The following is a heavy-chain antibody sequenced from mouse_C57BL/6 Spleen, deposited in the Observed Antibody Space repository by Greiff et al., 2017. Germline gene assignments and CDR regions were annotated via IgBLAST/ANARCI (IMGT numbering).Heavy chain of an antibody. CDR3: AREYFDY. CDR2: INPSTGGT. CDR1: GYSFTGYY. V-gene: IGHV1-42*01. J-gene: IGHJ2*01. Sequence: EVQLQQSGPELVKPGASVKISCKASGYSFTGYYMNWVKQSPEKSLEWIGEINPSTGGTTYNQKLKAKATLTVDKSSSTAYMQLKSLTSVDSAVYYCAREYFDYWGQGTTLTVSS.